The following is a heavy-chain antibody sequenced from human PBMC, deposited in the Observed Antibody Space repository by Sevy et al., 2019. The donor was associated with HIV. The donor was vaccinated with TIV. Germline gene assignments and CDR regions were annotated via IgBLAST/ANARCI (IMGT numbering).Heavy chain of an antibody. CDR1: GFTFDDYG. D-gene: IGHD3-10*01. CDR3: ARVKTMVRGVMGGYFDY. CDR2: INWNGGSK. J-gene: IGHJ4*02. V-gene: IGHV3-20*04. Sequence: GESLKISCAASGFTFDDYGMSWVRQAPGKGLEWVSGINWNGGSKGYADSVKGRFTISRDNAKNSLYLQMNSLRAEDTALYYCARVKTMVRGVMGGYFDYWGQGTLVTVSS.